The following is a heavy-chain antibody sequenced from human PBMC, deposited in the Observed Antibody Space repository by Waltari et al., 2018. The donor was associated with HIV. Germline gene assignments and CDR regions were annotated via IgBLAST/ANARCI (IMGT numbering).Heavy chain of an antibody. CDR2: SNPSVGST. D-gene: IGHD2-2*01. CDR3: ARDGGVVVPSDY. CDR1: GYTFTRYY. Sequence: QVQLVQSGAEVKKPGASVKVSCKASGYTFTRYYIHWVRQAPGQGREWRGLSNPSVGSTSYAQKFRGRVTLTRDTSTSTVYMELSSLRSEYTAVYYCARDGGVVVPSDYWGQGTLVTVSS. V-gene: IGHV1-46*01. J-gene: IGHJ4*02.